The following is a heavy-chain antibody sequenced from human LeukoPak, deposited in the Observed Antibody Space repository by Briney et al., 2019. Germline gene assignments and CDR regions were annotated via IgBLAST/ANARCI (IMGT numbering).Heavy chain of an antibody. D-gene: IGHD2-15*01. Sequence: GGSLRLSCAASGFTFSSYWMSWVRQAPGKGLEWVSSISGSSTNTHYTDSVKGRFAISRDNAKNSLYLQMNSLRAEDTAIYYCARSGGSIDYWGQGTLVTVSS. CDR3: ARSGGSIDY. V-gene: IGHV3-21*03. CDR2: ISGSSTNT. J-gene: IGHJ4*02. CDR1: GFTFSSYW.